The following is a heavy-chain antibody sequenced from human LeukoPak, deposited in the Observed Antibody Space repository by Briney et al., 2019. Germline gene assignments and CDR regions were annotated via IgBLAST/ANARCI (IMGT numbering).Heavy chain of an antibody. CDR2: ISWNSGSI. CDR3: ARALAYSYGSMDF. CDR1: GFTFDDYG. V-gene: IGHV3-9*01. D-gene: IGHD5-18*01. Sequence: PGRSLRLSCAASGFTFDDYGMHWVRQAPGKGLEGVTGISWNSGSIGYADSVKGRFTISRDNANNSLYLQMNSLRVEDTAVYYCARALAYSYGSMDFWGQGPLVIVSS. J-gene: IGHJ1*01.